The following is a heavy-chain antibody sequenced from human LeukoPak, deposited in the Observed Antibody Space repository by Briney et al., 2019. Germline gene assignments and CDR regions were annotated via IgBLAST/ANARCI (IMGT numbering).Heavy chain of an antibody. CDR1: GFTFSDYY. V-gene: IGHV3-11*01. J-gene: IGHJ6*02. D-gene: IGHD5-24*01. Sequence: GGSLRLSCAASGFTFSDYYMSWIRQAPGKGLEWLSYISGSGDNIYYADSVKGRFTISRDNPDNTLYLRMNSLRVEDTAIYYCAKANGYNPYYYYALDVWGHGTTVIVSS. CDR3: AKANGYNPYYYYALDV. CDR2: ISGSGDNI.